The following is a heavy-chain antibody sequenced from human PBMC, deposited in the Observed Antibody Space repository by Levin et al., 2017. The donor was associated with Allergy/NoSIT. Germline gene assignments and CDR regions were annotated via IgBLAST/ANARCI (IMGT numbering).Heavy chain of an antibody. CDR3: ARESNGQHQHNWFDP. D-gene: IGHD2-8*01. CDR2: IYYTGNT. CDR1: GGSVSSSY. Sequence: SQTLSLTCSVSGGSVSSSYWSWIRQPPGKGLEWIGFIYYTGNTLYNPSLSSRVTISMDTSKNHFSLTLRSVTAADTAVYYCARESNGQHQHNWFDPWGQGTLVTVSS. J-gene: IGHJ5*02. V-gene: IGHV4-59*02.